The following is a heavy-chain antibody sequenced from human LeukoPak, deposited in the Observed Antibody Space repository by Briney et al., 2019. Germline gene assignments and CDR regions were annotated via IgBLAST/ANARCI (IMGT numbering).Heavy chain of an antibody. V-gene: IGHV4-4*07. D-gene: IGHD3-22*01. Sequence: PSETLSLTCTVSVGSISGYYWSWIRQPAGKGLEWIGRIYTTGSTNYNPSLKSRVTMSVDTSKSQFSLKLSSVTAADTAVYYCARDAYDNSFYYSWGQGTLVTVSS. CDR1: VGSISGYY. CDR2: IYTTGST. J-gene: IGHJ4*02. CDR3: ARDAYDNSFYYS.